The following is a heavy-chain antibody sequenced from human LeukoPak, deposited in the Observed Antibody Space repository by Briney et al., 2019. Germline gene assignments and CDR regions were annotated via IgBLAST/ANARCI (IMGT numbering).Heavy chain of an antibody. D-gene: IGHD3-10*01. J-gene: IGHJ6*02. CDR3: ARSRLLWFGEFSPYYYYGMDV. CDR2: INHSGGT. CDR1: GGSFSGYY. V-gene: IGHV4-34*01. Sequence: SETLSLTCAVYGGSFSGYYWSWIRQPPGKGLEWIGEINHSGGTNYNPSLKSRVTISVDTSKNQFSLKLSSVTAADTAVYYCARSRLLWFGEFSPYYYYGMDVWGQGTTVTVSS.